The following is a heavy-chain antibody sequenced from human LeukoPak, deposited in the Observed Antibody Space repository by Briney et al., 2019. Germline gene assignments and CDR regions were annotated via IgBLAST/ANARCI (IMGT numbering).Heavy chain of an antibody. Sequence: PGGSLRLSCAASGFTFSSYEMNWVRQAPGKGLEWVSYISSSGHTIYYADSVKGRFTISRDNAKNSLYLQMNSLRAEDTAVYYCARRSLDYGNYVGLTGFDPWGQGTLVTVSS. J-gene: IGHJ5*02. CDR1: GFTFSSYE. V-gene: IGHV3-48*03. CDR3: ARRSLDYGNYVGLTGFDP. D-gene: IGHD4-11*01. CDR2: ISSSGHTI.